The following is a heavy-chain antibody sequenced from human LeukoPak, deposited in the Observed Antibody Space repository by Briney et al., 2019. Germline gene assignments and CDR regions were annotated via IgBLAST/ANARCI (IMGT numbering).Heavy chain of an antibody. Sequence: GGSLRLPCAASGFTFSSYAMSWVRQAPGKGLEWVSAISGSGGSTYYADSVKGRFTISGDNSKNTLYLQMNSLRAEDTAVYYCAKLRLYSSGWYYFDYWGQGTLATVSS. D-gene: IGHD6-19*01. V-gene: IGHV3-23*01. J-gene: IGHJ4*02. CDR2: ISGSGGST. CDR1: GFTFSSYA. CDR3: AKLRLYSSGWYYFDY.